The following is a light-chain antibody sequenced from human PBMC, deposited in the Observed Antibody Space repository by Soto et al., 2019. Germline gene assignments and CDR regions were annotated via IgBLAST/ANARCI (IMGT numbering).Light chain of an antibody. V-gene: IGKV3-15*01. CDR3: QQYNVWPLT. CDR1: QNINSN. J-gene: IGKJ4*01. CDR2: GAS. Sequence: TQSPYSLSSSAGERVTISCRASQNINSNLAWYKQRPGKAPRLLIYGASTRVTGIPARFSGGRSGTEFTFTISSLQSEDFEAYYCQQYNVWPLTFGGGTKVDIK.